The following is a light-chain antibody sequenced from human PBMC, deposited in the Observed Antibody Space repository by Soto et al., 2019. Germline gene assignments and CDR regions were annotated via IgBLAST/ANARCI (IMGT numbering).Light chain of an antibody. CDR3: QQVNVYPST. V-gene: IGKV1-39*01. Sequence: DIQMTQSPSSLSASLGDRVTITCRASQSISNFLNWFQHKPGKAPKVLISAASTLHSGVPSRFSGGGSGTDFTLTISSLQPEDFATYYCQQVNVYPSTFGGGTKVDIK. CDR2: AAS. CDR1: QSISNF. J-gene: IGKJ4*01.